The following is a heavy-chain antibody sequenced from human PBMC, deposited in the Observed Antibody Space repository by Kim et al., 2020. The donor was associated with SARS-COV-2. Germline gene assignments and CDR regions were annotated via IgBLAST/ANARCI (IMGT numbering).Heavy chain of an antibody. CDR3: ARDLWEPTGYYYGMDV. CDR2: INPNSGGT. CDR1: GYTFTGYY. J-gene: IGHJ6*02. Sequence: ASVKVSCKASGYTFTGYYMHWVRQAPGQGLEWMGRINPNSGGTNYAQKFQGRVNMTRDTSISTAYMELSRLRSDDTAVYYCARDLWEPTGYYYGMDVWGQGTTVTVSS. V-gene: IGHV1-2*06. D-gene: IGHD1-26*01.